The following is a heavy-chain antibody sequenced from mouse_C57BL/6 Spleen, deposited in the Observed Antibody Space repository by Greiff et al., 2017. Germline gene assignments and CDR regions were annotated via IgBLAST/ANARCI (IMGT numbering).Heavy chain of an antibody. Sequence: EVMLVESGEGLVKPGGSLKLSCAASGFTFSSYAMSWVRQTPEKRLEWVAYISSGGDYIYYADTVKGRFTISRDNARNTLYLQMSSLKSEDTAMYYCTRDGAHYYGSSAYYAMDYWGQGTSVTVSS. CDR1: GFTFSSYA. CDR2: ISSGGDYI. J-gene: IGHJ4*01. V-gene: IGHV5-9-1*02. CDR3: TRDGAHYYGSSAYYAMDY. D-gene: IGHD1-1*01.